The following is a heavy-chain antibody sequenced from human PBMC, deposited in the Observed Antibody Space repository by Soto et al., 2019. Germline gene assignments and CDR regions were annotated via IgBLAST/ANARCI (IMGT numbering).Heavy chain of an antibody. CDR2: TRNKANSYTT. J-gene: IGHJ4*02. V-gene: IGHV3-72*01. CDR3: ARGHSSSWYYFDS. CDR1: GFTFSDHY. Sequence: EVQLVESGGGLVQPGGSLRLSCAASGFTFSDHYMDWVRQAPGKGLEWVGRTRNKANSYTTEYAASVKGRFTISRDDSKNSLYLQMNSLKTEDTAVYYCARGHSSSWYYFDSWGQGTLVTVSS. D-gene: IGHD6-13*01.